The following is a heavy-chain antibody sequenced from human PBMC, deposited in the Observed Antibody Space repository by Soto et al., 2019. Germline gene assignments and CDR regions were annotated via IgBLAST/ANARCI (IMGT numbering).Heavy chain of an antibody. CDR1: GFTFSSYA. V-gene: IGHV3-30-3*01. Sequence: QVQLVESGGGVVQPGRSLRLSCAASGFTFSSYAMHWVRQAPGKGLEWVAVISYDGSNKYYADSVKGRFTISRDNSKNTLYMQMNSLRAEDTAVYYCARDLASPSQSRPQNIAVAGACDYWGQGTLVTVSS. CDR3: ARDLASPSQSRPQNIAVAGACDY. CDR2: ISYDGSNK. D-gene: IGHD6-19*01. J-gene: IGHJ4*02.